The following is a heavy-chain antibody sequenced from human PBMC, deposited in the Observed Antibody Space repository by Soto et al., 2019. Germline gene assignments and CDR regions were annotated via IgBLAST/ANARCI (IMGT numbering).Heavy chain of an antibody. V-gene: IGHV3-7*01. Sequence: GGSLRLSCAASGVTFSSYWMSWVRQAPGKGLEWVANIKQDGSEKYYVDSVKGRFTISRDNAKNSLYLQMNSLRAEDTAVYYCARAYSGWATINYYYYYMDVWGKGTTVTVS. CDR1: GVTFSSYW. D-gene: IGHD6-19*01. J-gene: IGHJ6*03. CDR2: IKQDGSEK. CDR3: ARAYSGWATINYYYYYMDV.